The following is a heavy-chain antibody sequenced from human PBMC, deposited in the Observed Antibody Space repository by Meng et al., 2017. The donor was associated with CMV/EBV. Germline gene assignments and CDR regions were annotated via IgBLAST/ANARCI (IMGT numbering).Heavy chain of an antibody. CDR2: IKSKTDGGTT. CDR1: GFTFSNAW. D-gene: IGHD3-22*01. V-gene: IGHV3-15*01. Sequence: GGSLRLSCAASGFTFSNAWMSWVRQAPGKGLEWVGRIKSKTDGGTTDYAAPVEGRFTISRDDSKNTLYLQMNSLKTEDTAVYYCTTLYYYDSSGLNYWGQGTLVTVSS. CDR3: TTLYYYDSSGLNY. J-gene: IGHJ4*02.